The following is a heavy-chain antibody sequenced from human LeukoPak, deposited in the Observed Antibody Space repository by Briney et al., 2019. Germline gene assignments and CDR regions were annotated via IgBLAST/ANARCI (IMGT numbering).Heavy chain of an antibody. CDR1: GGSINNYY. J-gene: IGHJ4*02. CDR2: IYHSGST. Sequence: SETLSLTCTVSGGSINNYYWSWIRQPPGKGLEWIGYIYHSGSTDYNPSIKSRVTISVGTSKSQFSLKLTSVTAADTAVYYCATLTTVVTAYYFDYWGQGTLVTVSS. D-gene: IGHD4-23*01. CDR3: ATLTTVVTAYYFDY. V-gene: IGHV4-4*09.